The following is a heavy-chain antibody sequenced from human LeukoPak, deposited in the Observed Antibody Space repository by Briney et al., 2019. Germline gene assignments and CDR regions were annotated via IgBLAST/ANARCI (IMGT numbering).Heavy chain of an antibody. D-gene: IGHD3-22*01. Sequence: ASVKVSCKASGYTFTDYYMRWVQQAPGKGLEWMGRVDPEDGETIYAEKFQGRVTITADTSTDTAYMELSSLRSEDTAVYYCATDKRITMIVVADPFDYWGQGTLVTVSS. CDR3: ATDKRITMIVVADPFDY. J-gene: IGHJ4*02. CDR1: GYTFTDYY. CDR2: VDPEDGET. V-gene: IGHV1-69-2*01.